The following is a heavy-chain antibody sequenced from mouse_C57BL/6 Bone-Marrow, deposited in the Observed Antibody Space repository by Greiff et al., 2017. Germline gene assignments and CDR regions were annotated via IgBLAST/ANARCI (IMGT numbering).Heavy chain of an antibody. V-gene: IGHV1-55*01. CDR3: ARGGGITTVVAPEIFDY. CDR1: GYTFTSYW. D-gene: IGHD1-1*01. Sequence: QVQLQQPGAELVKPGASVKMSCKASGYTFTSYWITWVKQRPGQGLEWIGDIYPGSGSTNYNEKFKSKATLAVDPSSSTAYMQRSSLTSEDSAVYYCARGGGITTVVAPEIFDYWGQGTTLSVSS. CDR2: IYPGSGST. J-gene: IGHJ2*01.